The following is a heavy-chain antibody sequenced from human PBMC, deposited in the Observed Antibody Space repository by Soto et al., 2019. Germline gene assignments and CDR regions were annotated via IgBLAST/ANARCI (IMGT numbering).Heavy chain of an antibody. V-gene: IGHV4-59*01. CDR1: GDSISNFY. Sequence: PSETLSLTCTVSGDSISNFYWSWIRQPPGRGLEWIGYIFYTGSTNYNPSLKSRVTISVDTSKNQFSLKLSSVTAADAAVYYCARGRSSSWYVVGYGMDVWGQGTTVTVS. CDR3: ARGRSSSWYVVGYGMDV. D-gene: IGHD6-13*01. J-gene: IGHJ6*02. CDR2: IFYTGST.